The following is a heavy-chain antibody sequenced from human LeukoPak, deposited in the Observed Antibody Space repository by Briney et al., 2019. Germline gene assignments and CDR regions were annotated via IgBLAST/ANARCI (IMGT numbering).Heavy chain of an antibody. V-gene: IGHV4-61*02. D-gene: IGHD3-22*01. J-gene: IGHJ5*02. CDR3: ARSASGGYYTNWFDP. CDR1: GGSISRGSFT. CDR2: IYTSGTT. Sequence: SQTLSLTCTVSGGSISRGSFTWSWIRQPAGKGLEWIGRIYTSGTTNYNPSLKSRVTMSVDTSKNQFSLKLSSVTAADTAVYYCARSASGGYYTNWFDPWGQGTLVTVSS.